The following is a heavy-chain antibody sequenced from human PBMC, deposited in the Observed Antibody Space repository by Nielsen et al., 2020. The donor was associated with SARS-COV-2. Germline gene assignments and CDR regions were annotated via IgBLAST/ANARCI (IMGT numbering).Heavy chain of an antibody. Sequence: SETLSLTCTVSGGSISSYYWSWIRQPPGKGLEWIGYIYYSGSTNYNPSLKSRVTISVDTSKNQFSLKLSSVTAADTAVYYCARVRGPAAQPYYYYYYMDVWGKGTTVTVSS. CDR2: IYYSGST. D-gene: IGHD2-2*01. V-gene: IGHV4-59*08. CDR1: GGSISSYY. J-gene: IGHJ6*03. CDR3: ARVRGPAAQPYYYYYYMDV.